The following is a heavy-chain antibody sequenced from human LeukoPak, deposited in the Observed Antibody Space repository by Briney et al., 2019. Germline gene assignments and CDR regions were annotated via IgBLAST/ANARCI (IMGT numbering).Heavy chain of an antibody. Sequence: GGSLRLSCAASGFTFSDYSMNWVRQAPGKGLEWISYIGIDSGNTNYADSVKRRFIISGDKAKNSLYLQMNSLRVEDTAVYYCARDYKYAFDNWGQGTLVTVSS. CDR3: ARDYKYAFDN. CDR2: IGIDSGNT. V-gene: IGHV3-48*01. J-gene: IGHJ4*02. D-gene: IGHD5-24*01. CDR1: GFTFSDYS.